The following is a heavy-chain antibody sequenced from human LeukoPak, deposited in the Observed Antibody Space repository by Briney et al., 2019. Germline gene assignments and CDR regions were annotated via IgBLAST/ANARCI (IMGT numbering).Heavy chain of an antibody. Sequence: SVKVSRKASGGTFSSYAISWVRQAPGQGLEWMGRIIPILGIANYAQKFQGRVTITADKSTSTAYMELSSLRSEDTAVYYCARGERYGFDWGQGTLVTVSS. J-gene: IGHJ4*02. CDR3: ARGERYGFD. CDR1: GGTFSSYA. CDR2: IIPILGIA. D-gene: IGHD3-10*01. V-gene: IGHV1-69*04.